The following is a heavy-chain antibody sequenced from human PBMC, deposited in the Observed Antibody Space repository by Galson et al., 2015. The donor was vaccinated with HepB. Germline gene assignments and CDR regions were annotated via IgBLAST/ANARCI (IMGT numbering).Heavy chain of an antibody. V-gene: IGHV3-30*18. Sequence: LRLSCAASGFTFSNYGMHWVRQAPGKGLEWVAVISYDGSNKYYADSVKGRFTISRDNSKNTLYLQMNSLRAEDTAVYYCAKGPRHYYDFWSGSGYYYYMDVWGKGTTVTVSS. J-gene: IGHJ6*03. CDR2: ISYDGSNK. CDR3: AKGPRHYYDFWSGSGYYYYMDV. D-gene: IGHD3-3*01. CDR1: GFTFSNYG.